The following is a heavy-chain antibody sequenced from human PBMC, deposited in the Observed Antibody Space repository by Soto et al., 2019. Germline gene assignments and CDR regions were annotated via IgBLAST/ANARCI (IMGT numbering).Heavy chain of an antibody. CDR3: ARASIAAASYYFDY. Sequence: EVQLVESGGGLIQPGGSLRLSCAASGFTVSTNYMSWVRQAPGKGLEWVSVIYSGGSTYYADSVKGRFTISRDNSKNTLYLQMNRLRAEDTAVYYCARASIAAASYYFDYWGQGTLVTVSS. D-gene: IGHD6-13*01. V-gene: IGHV3-53*01. CDR2: IYSGGST. J-gene: IGHJ4*02. CDR1: GFTVSTNY.